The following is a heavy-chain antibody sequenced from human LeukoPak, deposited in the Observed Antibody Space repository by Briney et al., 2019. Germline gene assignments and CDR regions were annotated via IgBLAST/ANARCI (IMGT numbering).Heavy chain of an antibody. Sequence: PGGSLRLSCTASGFTFSSYWMHWVRQAPGKGLEWVAVIWNDGSNKYYADSVKGRFTISRDNSKNTLYLQMNTLRAEDTAVYYCARGSSVGAYYFDYWGQGTLVTVSS. CDR3: ARGSSVGAYYFDY. CDR2: IWNDGSNK. D-gene: IGHD1-26*01. V-gene: IGHV3-33*08. J-gene: IGHJ4*02. CDR1: GFTFSSYW.